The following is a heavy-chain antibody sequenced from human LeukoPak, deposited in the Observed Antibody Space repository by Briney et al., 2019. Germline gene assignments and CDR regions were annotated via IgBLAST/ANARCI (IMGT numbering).Heavy chain of an antibody. CDR1: GGSISSSSYY. CDR2: IYYSGST. Sequence: KPSETLSLTCTVSGGSISSSSYYWGWIRQPPGKGLEWIGSIYYSGSTYYNPSLKSRVTISVDTSKNQFSLKLSSVTAADTAVYYCARNRAFDIWGQGTMVTVSS. V-gene: IGHV4-39*07. J-gene: IGHJ3*02. CDR3: ARNRAFDI.